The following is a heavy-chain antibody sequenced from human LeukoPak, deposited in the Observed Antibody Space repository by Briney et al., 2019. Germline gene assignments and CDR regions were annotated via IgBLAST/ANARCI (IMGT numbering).Heavy chain of an antibody. CDR3: AKDPRKYYYGSGIDY. D-gene: IGHD3-10*01. J-gene: IGHJ4*02. CDR2: ISWNSGSI. Sequence: PGRSLRLSCAASGFTFDDYAMHWVRQAPGKGLEWVAGISWNSGSIGYADSVKGRFTISRDSAKNSLYLQMNSLRAEDTALYYCAKDPRKYYYGSGIDYWGQGTLVTVSS. CDR1: GFTFDDYA. V-gene: IGHV3-9*01.